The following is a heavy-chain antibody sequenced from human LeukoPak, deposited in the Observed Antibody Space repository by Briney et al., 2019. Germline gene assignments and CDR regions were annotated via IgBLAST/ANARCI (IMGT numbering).Heavy chain of an antibody. Sequence: GASVTVSCKASGYTFSSCNISWVRQATAQGLEWMGWMNPDSGNTGYAQKFQGRVTMTRNTSINTAYMELSSLRSEDTAMYYCARSEDGPLDYWGQGTLVTVSS. CDR1: GYTFSSCN. CDR2: MNPDSGNT. CDR3: ARSEDGPLDY. V-gene: IGHV1-8*01. J-gene: IGHJ4*02.